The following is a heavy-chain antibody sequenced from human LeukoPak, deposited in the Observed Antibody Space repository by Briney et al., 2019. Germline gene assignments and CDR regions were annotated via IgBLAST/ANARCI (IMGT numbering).Heavy chain of an antibody. V-gene: IGHV4-31*03. CDR1: GGSISSGGYD. Sequence: PSETLSLTCTVSGGSISSGGYDWSWIRQHPGKGLEWIGYIYYSGSTYYNPSLKSRVTISVDTSKNQFSLKLSSVTAADTAVYYCARGDGYYDSSGYYYFDYWGQGTLVTVSS. CDR2: IYYSGST. D-gene: IGHD3-22*01. J-gene: IGHJ4*02. CDR3: ARGDGYYDSSGYYYFDY.